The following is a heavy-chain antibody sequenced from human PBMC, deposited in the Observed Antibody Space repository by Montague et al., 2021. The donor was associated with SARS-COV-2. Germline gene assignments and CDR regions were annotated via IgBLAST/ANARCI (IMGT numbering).Heavy chain of an antibody. CDR2: INDTGST. J-gene: IGHJ4*02. V-gene: IGHV4-34*01. CDR1: GGSFSGYY. Sequence: SETLSLTCAVYGGSFSGYYWSWIRQSPGRGLEWIGEINDTGSTNYDPSLKSRVTISVDTSRNQFSLKLKSVTAADTAVYYCARARRAGFIATGIDYFDCWGQGTLVTVSS. D-gene: IGHD1-1*01. CDR3: ARARRAGFIATGIDYFDC.